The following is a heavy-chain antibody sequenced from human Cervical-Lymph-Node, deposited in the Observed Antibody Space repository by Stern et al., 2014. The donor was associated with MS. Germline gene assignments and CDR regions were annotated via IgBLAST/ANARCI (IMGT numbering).Heavy chain of an antibody. J-gene: IGHJ3*02. D-gene: IGHD3-10*01. CDR3: ARAPRGSAQVAFDI. Sequence: VQLVESGAEVKKPGSSVKVSCKAAGGTFYSYYITWVRQAPGQGLECMGGIIPLFGAPNYPQVFQGRVTIAADASTSTAYMELRSLRVEDTAVYYCARAPRGSAQVAFDIWGQGTLVTVSS. CDR1: GGTFYSYY. CDR2: IIPLFGAP. V-gene: IGHV1-69*01.